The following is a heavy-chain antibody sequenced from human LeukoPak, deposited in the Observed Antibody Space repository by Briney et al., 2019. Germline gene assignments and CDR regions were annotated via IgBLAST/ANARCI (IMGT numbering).Heavy chain of an antibody. J-gene: IGHJ4*02. V-gene: IGHV1-69*04. Sequence: SVKVSCKASGGTFSSYAISWVRQAPGQGLEWMGRIIPILGIANYAQKFQGRVTITADKSTSTAYMELSSLRSEDTAVYHCARASGGNYYDSSGYYSPLEYWGQGTLVTVSS. CDR1: GGTFSSYA. CDR3: ARASGGNYYDSSGYYSPLEY. D-gene: IGHD3-22*01. CDR2: IIPILGIA.